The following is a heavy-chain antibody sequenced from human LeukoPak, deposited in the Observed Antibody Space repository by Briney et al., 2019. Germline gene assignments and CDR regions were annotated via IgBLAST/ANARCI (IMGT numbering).Heavy chain of an antibody. Sequence: SETLSLTCAVYGGSFSGYYWSWIRQPPGKGLEWIGEINHSGSTNYNPSLKSRVTISVDTSKNQFSLKLSSVTAADTAVYYCARTQNEQYYDILTGYYRSTIGTFDIWGQGTMVTVSS. D-gene: IGHD3-9*01. CDR2: INHSGST. CDR3: ARTQNEQYYDILTGYYRSTIGTFDI. V-gene: IGHV4-34*01. CDR1: GGSFSGYY. J-gene: IGHJ3*02.